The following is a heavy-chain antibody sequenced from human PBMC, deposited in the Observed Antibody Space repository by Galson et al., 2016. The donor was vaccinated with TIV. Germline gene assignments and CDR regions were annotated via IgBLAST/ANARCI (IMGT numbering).Heavy chain of an antibody. J-gene: IGHJ5*02. CDR3: VRQGGDTMVRGVIRDWFDP. Sequence: SETLSLTCSVSGGSISSSIYYWGWIRQPPGKGLEWIGSIYDSGTTYYNPSLESRVTISIDPSKNHFSLRLRSVTAADTALYYCVRQGGDTMVRGVIRDWFDPWGQGTLVTVSS. V-gene: IGHV4-39*01. CDR1: GGSISSSIYY. D-gene: IGHD3-10*01. CDR2: IYDSGTT.